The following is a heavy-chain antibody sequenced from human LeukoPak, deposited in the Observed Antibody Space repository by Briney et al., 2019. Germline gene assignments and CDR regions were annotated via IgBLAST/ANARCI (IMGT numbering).Heavy chain of an antibody. Sequence: ASVKVSCKASGYTFTSYGISWVRQAPGQGLEWMGWISAYNGNTNYAQKLQGRVTMTTDTSTSTAYMELRSLRSGDTAVYHCARGGSRMVTYGSLDYWGQGSLVTVSS. CDR1: GYTFTSYG. V-gene: IGHV1-18*01. D-gene: IGHD2-15*01. J-gene: IGHJ4*02. CDR3: ARGGSRMVTYGSLDY. CDR2: ISAYNGNT.